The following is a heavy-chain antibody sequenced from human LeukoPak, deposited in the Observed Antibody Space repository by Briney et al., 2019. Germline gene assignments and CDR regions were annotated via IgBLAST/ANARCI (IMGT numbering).Heavy chain of an antibody. Sequence: ASVKVSCKASGGTFSSYAISWVRQAPGQGLEWMGRIIPILGIANYAQKFQGRVTITADKSTSTAYMELSSLRSEDTAMYYCARDHSGSYDMDYWGQGTLVTVSS. J-gene: IGHJ4*02. CDR1: GGTFSSYA. V-gene: IGHV1-69*04. CDR2: IIPILGIA. CDR3: ARDHSGSYDMDY. D-gene: IGHD1-26*01.